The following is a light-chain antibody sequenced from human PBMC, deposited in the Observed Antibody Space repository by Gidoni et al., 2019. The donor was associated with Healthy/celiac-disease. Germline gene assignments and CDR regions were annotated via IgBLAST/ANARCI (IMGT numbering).Light chain of an antibody. Sequence: DIVMTHAPDSLAVSLGARATINCKSSQSVLYSSNNKNYLAWYQQKPGQPPKLLIYWASTRESGVPDRFSGSGSGTDFTLTISSLQAEDVAVYYCQQYYSTPRTFXQXTKVEIK. CDR3: QQYYSTPRT. CDR2: WAS. CDR1: QSVLYSSNNKNY. J-gene: IGKJ1*01. V-gene: IGKV4-1*01.